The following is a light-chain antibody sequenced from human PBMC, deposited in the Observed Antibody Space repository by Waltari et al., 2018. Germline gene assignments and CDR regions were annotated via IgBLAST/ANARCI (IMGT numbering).Light chain of an antibody. CDR1: QSVSRT. CDR3: QKYGTRPAT. CDR2: DAS. J-gene: IGKJ1*01. Sequence: EIVLTQSLGTLSLSPGGRATLSCRARQSVSRTLDWYQQKPGQAPTLLIYDASIRATGIPDRFSGSGSGTDFSLTISRLEPEDFAVYYCQKYGTRPATFGQGTKVEIK. V-gene: IGKV3-20*01.